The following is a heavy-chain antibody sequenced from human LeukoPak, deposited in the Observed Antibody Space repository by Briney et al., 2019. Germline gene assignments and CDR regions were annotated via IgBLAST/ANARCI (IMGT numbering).Heavy chain of an antibody. CDR1: GYTFTGYY. V-gene: IGHV1-2*02. CDR3: ARGLSTYARGSDY. CDR2: INPNSGGT. J-gene: IGHJ4*02. D-gene: IGHD3-16*01. Sequence: ASVKVSCKASGYTFTGYYVHWVRQAPGQGLEWMGWINPNSGGTNYAQKFQGRVTMTRDTSISTAYMELSRLRSDDTAVYYCARGLSTYARGSDYWGQGTLVTVSS.